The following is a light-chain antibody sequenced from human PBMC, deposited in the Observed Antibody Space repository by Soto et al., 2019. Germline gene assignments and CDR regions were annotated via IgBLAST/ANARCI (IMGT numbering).Light chain of an antibody. Sequence: QSALTQPASVSGSPGQSITISCTGTSSDVGGYNYVSWYQQHPGKAPKLMIFDVTNRPSGVSNRFSGSKSGNSASLTISGLQTEDEADYYCPSSTTSNTWVFGGGTKLTVL. CDR3: PSSTTSNTWV. J-gene: IGLJ3*02. V-gene: IGLV2-14*03. CDR2: DVT. CDR1: SSDVGGYNY.